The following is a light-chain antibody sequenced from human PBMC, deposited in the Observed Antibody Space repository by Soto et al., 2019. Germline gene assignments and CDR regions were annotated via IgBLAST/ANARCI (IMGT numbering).Light chain of an antibody. V-gene: IGKV1-12*01. J-gene: IGKJ4*01. CDR3: QQGNSFPLT. CDR1: QDISSS. Sequence: DLQMTQSPSSVSASVGDRVTITCRASQDISSSLAWYQRTPGTAPKLLIYAASSLQSGVPSRFSGSGSGTDFTLTISSLQPEDFATYYCQQGNSFPLTFGGGTKVELK. CDR2: AAS.